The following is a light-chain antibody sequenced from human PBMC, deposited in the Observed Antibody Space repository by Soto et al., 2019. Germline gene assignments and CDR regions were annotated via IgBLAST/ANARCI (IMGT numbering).Light chain of an antibody. CDR1: SSDVGAYNY. V-gene: IGLV2-14*01. J-gene: IGLJ3*02. Sequence: QSALTQPASVSGSPGQSITISCTGTSSDVGAYNYVSWYQQHPGKAPKLMIYEVSNRPSGVSNRFSGSKSVNTASLTISGLQAEDEADYYCNSFTSSSTWVFGGGTKLTVL. CDR3: NSFTSSSTWV. CDR2: EVS.